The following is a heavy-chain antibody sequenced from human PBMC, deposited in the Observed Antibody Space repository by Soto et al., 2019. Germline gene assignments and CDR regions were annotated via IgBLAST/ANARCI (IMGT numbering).Heavy chain of an antibody. Sequence: SGPTLVNPTHTRTLTCTFSGFSLSTSGMCVSWIRQPPGKALEWLALIDWDDDKYYSTSLKTRLTISKDTSKNQVVLTMTNMDPVDTATYYCARIFPGYSSGWYEENYYGMDVWGQGTTVTVSS. CDR2: IDWDDDK. CDR3: ARIFPGYSSGWYEENYYGMDV. V-gene: IGHV2-70*01. D-gene: IGHD6-19*01. CDR1: GFSLSTSGMC. J-gene: IGHJ6*02.